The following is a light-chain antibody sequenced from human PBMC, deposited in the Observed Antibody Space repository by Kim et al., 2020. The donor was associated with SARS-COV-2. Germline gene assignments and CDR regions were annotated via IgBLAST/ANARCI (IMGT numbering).Light chain of an antibody. CDR2: KAS. Sequence: SASVRDRVTITCRATQKVSGWLAWYQQKAGKAPKLLIYKASSLPSGVPSRFSGIDSGTEFTLTISSLQPDDSATYFCQQYQNYPLTFGGGTKVEI. V-gene: IGKV1-5*03. CDR1: QKVSGW. J-gene: IGKJ4*01. CDR3: QQYQNYPLT.